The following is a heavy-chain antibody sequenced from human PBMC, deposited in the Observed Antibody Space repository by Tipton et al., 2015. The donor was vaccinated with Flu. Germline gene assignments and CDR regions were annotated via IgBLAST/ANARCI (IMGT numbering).Heavy chain of an antibody. CDR1: GFRFSDYY. V-gene: IGHV3-11*01. Sequence: SLRLSCAASGFRFSDYYMSWIRQAPGKGLEWISNILISGSIIYQADSMKGRFTVSRDNAKNSLYLQMNNLRVEDTAVYYCARFWVGAFDMWGQGTTVTVSS. CDR3: ARFWVGAFDM. CDR2: ILISGSII. J-gene: IGHJ3*02. D-gene: IGHD3-16*01.